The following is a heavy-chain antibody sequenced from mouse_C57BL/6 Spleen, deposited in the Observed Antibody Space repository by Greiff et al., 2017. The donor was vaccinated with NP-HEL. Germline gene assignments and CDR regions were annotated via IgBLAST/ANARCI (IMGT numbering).Heavy chain of an antibody. Sequence: QVHVKQSGPGLVQPSQSLSITCTVSGFSLTSYGVHWVRQSPGKGLEWLGVIWRGGSTDYNAAFMSRLSITKDNSKSQVFFKMNSLQADDTAIYYCAKNLRLPLYAMDYWGQGTSVTVSS. CDR3: AKNLRLPLYAMDY. J-gene: IGHJ4*01. CDR2: IWRGGST. V-gene: IGHV2-5*01. D-gene: IGHD2-10*01. CDR1: GFSLTSYG.